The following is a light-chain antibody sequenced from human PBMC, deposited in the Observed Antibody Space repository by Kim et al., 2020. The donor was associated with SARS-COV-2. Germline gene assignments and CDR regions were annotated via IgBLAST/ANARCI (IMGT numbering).Light chain of an antibody. CDR2: DVS. CDR1: SSDVGGYNY. J-gene: IGLJ2*01. V-gene: IGLV2-14*03. CDR3: SSYTGSSTHVV. Sequence: QSALTQPASVSGSPGQSITISCTGTSSDVGGYNYVSWYQQHPGKAPKLMIFDVSKRPSGVSNRFSGSKSGNTASLTISGLQTEDEADYYCSSYTGSSTHVVFGGGTQLTVL.